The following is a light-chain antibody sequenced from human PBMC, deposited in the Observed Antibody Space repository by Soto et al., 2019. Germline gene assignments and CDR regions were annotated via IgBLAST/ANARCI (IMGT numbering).Light chain of an antibody. CDR1: QSVSSNY. CDR3: QQYGNSPRYS. CDR2: ATS. Sequence: EIVLTQSPGTLSLSLGERATLSCRASQSVSSNYLAWYQQKPGQAPRLLIYATSSRATGIPDRFSGSGSGRNLTLTISRREPEDFAVYYCQQYGNSPRYSFGQGTKLEI. V-gene: IGKV3-20*01. J-gene: IGKJ2*03.